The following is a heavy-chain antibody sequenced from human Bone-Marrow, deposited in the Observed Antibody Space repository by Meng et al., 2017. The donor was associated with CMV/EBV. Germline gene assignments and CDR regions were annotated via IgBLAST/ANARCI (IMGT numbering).Heavy chain of an antibody. J-gene: IGHJ4*02. CDR2: IYYSGST. Sequence: SETLSLTCTVSGGSISSGGYYWSWIRQHPGKGLEWIGYIYYSGSTYYNPSLKSRVTISVDTSKNQFSLKLSSVTAADTAVYYCARGGRLVPLARRENPFYRYWGQRTLVTVSS. CDR3: ARGGRLVPLARRENPFYRY. D-gene: IGHD3-16*02. V-gene: IGHV4-31*03. CDR1: GGSISSGGYY.